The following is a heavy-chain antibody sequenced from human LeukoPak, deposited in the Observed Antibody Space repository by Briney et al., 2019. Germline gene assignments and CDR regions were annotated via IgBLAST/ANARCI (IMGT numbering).Heavy chain of an antibody. Sequence: SETLSLTCAVYGGSFSGYYWSWIRQPPGKGLEWIGEINHSGSTNYNPSLKSRVTISVDTSKNQFSLKLSSVTAADTAVYYCARGTPRGWLPRSYMDVWGKGTTVTVSS. D-gene: IGHD3-22*01. CDR2: INHSGST. CDR1: GGSFSGYY. V-gene: IGHV4-34*01. CDR3: ARGTPRGWLPRSYMDV. J-gene: IGHJ6*03.